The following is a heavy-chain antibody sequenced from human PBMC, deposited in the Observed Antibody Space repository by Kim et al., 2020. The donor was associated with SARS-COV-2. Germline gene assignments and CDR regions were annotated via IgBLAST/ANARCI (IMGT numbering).Heavy chain of an antibody. D-gene: IGHD3-10*01. CDR2: ICGSGSTN. V-gene: IGHV3-23*01. J-gene: IGHJ4*02. Sequence: GGSLRLSCAASGFTFTTYAMSWVRQAPGKGLEWVSTICGSGSTNFYADSEKGRFTISRDNYNNTLNLQMNSLTAEDTAIYYCAKTLNSATPPVDCWGQGTLVALSS. CDR3: AKTLNSATPPVDC. CDR1: GFTFTTYA.